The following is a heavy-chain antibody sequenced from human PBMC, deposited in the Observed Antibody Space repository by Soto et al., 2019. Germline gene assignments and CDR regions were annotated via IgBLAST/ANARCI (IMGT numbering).Heavy chain of an antibody. V-gene: IGHV4-34*01. CDR1: GGSFSGYY. Sequence: SETLSLNCAVYGGSFSGYYGSWIRQPPGKGLEWIGEINHSGSTNYNPSLKSRVTISVDTSKNQFSLKLSSVTAADTAVYYCARELLWFGELLVWFDPWGQGTLVTVSS. D-gene: IGHD3-10*01. CDR2: INHSGST. CDR3: ARELLWFGELLVWFDP. J-gene: IGHJ5*02.